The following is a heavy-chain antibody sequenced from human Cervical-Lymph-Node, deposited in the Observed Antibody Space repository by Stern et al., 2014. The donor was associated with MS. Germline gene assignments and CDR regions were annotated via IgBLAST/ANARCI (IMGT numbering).Heavy chain of an antibody. Sequence: QVQLVQSGAEVKKPGASVKVSCKASGGTFISSNISWVRQAPGRGLEWMGGIIPLFGTANFAQKFQGRVTITADESTSTAYMELSSLRSEDTAVYYCARELSQVLVYWGQGTLVTVSS. V-gene: IGHV1-69*01. CDR3: ARELSQVLVY. CDR2: IIPLFGTA. J-gene: IGHJ4*02. CDR1: GGTFISSN.